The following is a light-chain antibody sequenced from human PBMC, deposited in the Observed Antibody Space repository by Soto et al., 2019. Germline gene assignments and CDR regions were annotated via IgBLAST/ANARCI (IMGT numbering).Light chain of an antibody. CDR2: DAS. CDR1: QNINRW. V-gene: IGKV1-5*01. Sequence: DMQMTQSPSTLSASVGDRVTITCRASQNINRWLAWYKQRPGKAPKLLMYDASTLESGVPSRFSGSGSGTEFTLTISSLQPDDSAIYYCQQYNSFFGQGTKLEIK. J-gene: IGKJ2*01. CDR3: QQYNSF.